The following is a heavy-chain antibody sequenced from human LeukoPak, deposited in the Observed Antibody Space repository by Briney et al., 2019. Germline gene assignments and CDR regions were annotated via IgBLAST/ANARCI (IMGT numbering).Heavy chain of an antibody. D-gene: IGHD3-22*01. CDR2: IIPIFGTA. J-gene: IGHJ6*02. Sequence: EASVKVSCKASGGTFSSYAISWVRQAPGQGLEWMGGIIPIFGTANYAQKFQGRVTITADESTSTAYMELRSLRSDDTAVYYCAREGVVVVIYYYYYGMDVWGQGTTVTVSS. CDR1: GGTFSSYA. CDR3: AREGVVVVIYYYYYGMDV. V-gene: IGHV1-69*13.